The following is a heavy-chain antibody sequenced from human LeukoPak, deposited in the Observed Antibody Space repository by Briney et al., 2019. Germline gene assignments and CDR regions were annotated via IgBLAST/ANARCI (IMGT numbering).Heavy chain of an antibody. CDR1: GKSFTDYY. CDR3: ARGTLVRGISY. CDR2: INHSGST. Sequence: SETLSLTCAVYGKSFTDYYWNWIRQSPGKGLEWIGDINHSGSTNYNPSLKSRVTISKDTSKKQFSLKLSSVTAADTAVYSCARGTLVRGISYWGQGALVTVSS. J-gene: IGHJ4*02. V-gene: IGHV4-34*01. D-gene: IGHD3-10*02.